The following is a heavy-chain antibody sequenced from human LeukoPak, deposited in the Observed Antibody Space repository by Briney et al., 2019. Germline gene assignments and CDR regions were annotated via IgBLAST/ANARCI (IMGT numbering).Heavy chain of an antibody. J-gene: IGHJ5*02. CDR3: ARVGGVDSSDFDP. V-gene: IGHV1-46*01. Sequence: GASVKVSCKASGYTFTGYYMHWVRQAPGQGLEWMGWINPSGGSTSYAQKFQGRVTMTRDTSTSTVYMELSSLRSEDTAVYYCARVGGVDSSDFDPWGQGTLVTVSS. D-gene: IGHD3-22*01. CDR1: GYTFTGYY. CDR2: INPSGGST.